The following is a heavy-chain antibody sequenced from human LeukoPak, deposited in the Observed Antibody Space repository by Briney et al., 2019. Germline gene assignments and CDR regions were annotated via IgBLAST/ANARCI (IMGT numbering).Heavy chain of an antibody. V-gene: IGHV4-34*01. D-gene: IGHD3-16*02. CDR2: INHSGST. Sequence: SETLSLTCAVYGGSFSGYYWSWIRQPPGKGLEWIGEINHSGSTNYNPSLKSRVTISVDTSKNQFSLKLSSVTAADTAVYYCARGLPSLDYDHVWGSYRSYFDYWGQGTLVTVSS. CDR1: GGSFSGYY. J-gene: IGHJ4*02. CDR3: ARGLPSLDYDHVWGSYRSYFDY.